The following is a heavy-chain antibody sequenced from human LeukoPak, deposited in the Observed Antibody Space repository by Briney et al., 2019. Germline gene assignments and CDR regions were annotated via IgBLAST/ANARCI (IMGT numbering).Heavy chain of an antibody. D-gene: IGHD5-18*01. CDR1: GVTFSSNY. Sequence: GGSLRLSCAASGVTFSSNYMSWVRQAPGKGLEWVSVIYSGGSTYYTDSQKGRFTISRDNSKNTLYLQMNSVSAEDTAVYYCAREHGTAMFTWFDYWGQGTLVTVSS. CDR2: IYSGGST. CDR3: AREHGTAMFTWFDY. J-gene: IGHJ4*02. V-gene: IGHV3-66*01.